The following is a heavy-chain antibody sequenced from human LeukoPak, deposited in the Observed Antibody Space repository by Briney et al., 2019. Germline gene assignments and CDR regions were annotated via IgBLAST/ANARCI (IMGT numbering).Heavy chain of an antibody. Sequence: PGGSLRLSCAASGFTFSSYWISWVRRAPGKGLEWGTNINQDGSEKYYVDSVKGRFTISRDNAKNSLYLQMNSLRAEDTAVYYCARASASYSAYDDYWGQGTLVTVSS. V-gene: IGHV3-7*01. D-gene: IGHD5-12*01. J-gene: IGHJ4*02. CDR2: INQDGSEK. CDR3: ARASASYSAYDDY. CDR1: GFTFSSYW.